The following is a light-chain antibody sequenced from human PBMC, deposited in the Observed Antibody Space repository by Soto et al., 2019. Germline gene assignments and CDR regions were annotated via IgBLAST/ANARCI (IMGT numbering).Light chain of an antibody. CDR1: QSLSSNY. CDR2: GAS. Sequence: DIVLTQSPGTLSLSPGESATLSCRVSQSLSSNYLAWYQQKPGLPPRLLVYGASRRATDIPERFAGSGSGADFTLTISSLEPEDFAVYYCQHYGASPQTFGQGTKVDIK. CDR3: QHYGASPQT. J-gene: IGKJ1*01. V-gene: IGKV3-20*01.